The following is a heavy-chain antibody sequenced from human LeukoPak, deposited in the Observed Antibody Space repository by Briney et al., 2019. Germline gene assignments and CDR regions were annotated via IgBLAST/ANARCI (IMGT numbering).Heavy chain of an antibody. CDR1: GFTFSSYG. CDR2: ISGSGGST. CDR3: AKSPYVWGSYRYRLPTFDY. J-gene: IGHJ4*02. D-gene: IGHD3-16*02. Sequence: GGSLRLSCAASGFTFSSYGMSWVRQAPGKGLEWVSAISGSGGSTYYADSVKGRFTISRDNSKNTLYLQMNSLRAEDTAVYYCAKSPYVWGSYRYRLPTFDYWGQGTLVTVSS. V-gene: IGHV3-23*01.